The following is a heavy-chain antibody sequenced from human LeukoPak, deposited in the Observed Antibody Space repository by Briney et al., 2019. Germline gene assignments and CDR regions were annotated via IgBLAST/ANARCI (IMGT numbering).Heavy chain of an antibody. D-gene: IGHD5-24*01. CDR1: GFTFSSYS. Sequence: PGGSLRLSCAASGFTFSSYSTNWVRQAPGKGLEWVSSISSGSSSIYYADSVKGRLTISRDNAKNPLYLQMNSLRAEDTAVYYCARDRRGVGYRPQYYYYYYMDVWGKGTTVTVSS. V-gene: IGHV3-21*01. CDR3: ARDRRGVGYRPQYYYYYYMDV. CDR2: ISSGSSSI. J-gene: IGHJ6*03.